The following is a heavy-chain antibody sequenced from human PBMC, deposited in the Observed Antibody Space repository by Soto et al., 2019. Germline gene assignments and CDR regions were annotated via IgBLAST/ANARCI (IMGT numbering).Heavy chain of an antibody. J-gene: IGHJ6*02. V-gene: IGHV3-23*01. CDR3: AAWTTVVTPYYGMDV. CDR2: ISGSGGST. D-gene: IGHD4-17*01. CDR1: GFTFSSYA. Sequence: EVQLLESGGGLVQPGGSLRLSCAASGFTFSSYAMSWVRQAPGKGLEWVSAISGSGGSTYYADSVQGRFTISRDNSKNTLYLQMNSLRDEDTAVYYCAAWTTVVTPYYGMDVWGQGTTVTVSS.